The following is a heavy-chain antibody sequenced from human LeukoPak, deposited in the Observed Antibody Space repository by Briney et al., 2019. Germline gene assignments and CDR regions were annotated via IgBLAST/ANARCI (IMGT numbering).Heavy chain of an antibody. J-gene: IGHJ4*02. CDR1: AGSISSSSYY. Sequence: KPSETLSLTCTVSAGSISSSSYYWGWIRQPPGKGLEWFGSIYYSGSTYYNPSLKRRVPISVNTSKNQSSLKLSSATAADTAVYYCARHNPYCSGGSCYDGGDYWGQGTLVTVSS. V-gene: IGHV4-39*01. D-gene: IGHD2-15*01. CDR2: IYYSGST. CDR3: ARHNPYCSGGSCYDGGDY.